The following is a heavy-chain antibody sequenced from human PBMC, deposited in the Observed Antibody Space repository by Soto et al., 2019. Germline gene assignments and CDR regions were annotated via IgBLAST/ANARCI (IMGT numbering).Heavy chain of an antibody. J-gene: IGHJ6*02. CDR3: ASGGAYCGGDCTSYYYYGMDV. Sequence: TLSLTCTVSGGSISSGGYYWSWIRQHPGKGLEWIGYIYYSGSTYYNPSLKSRVTISVDTSKNQFSLKLSSVTAADTAVYYCASGGAYCGGDCTSYYYYGMDVWGQGTTVTVSS. D-gene: IGHD2-21*02. CDR2: IYYSGST. CDR1: GGSISSGGYY. V-gene: IGHV4-31*03.